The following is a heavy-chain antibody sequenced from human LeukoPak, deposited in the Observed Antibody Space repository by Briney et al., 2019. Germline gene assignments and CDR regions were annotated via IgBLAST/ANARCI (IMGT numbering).Heavy chain of an antibody. Sequence: GGSLRLSCAASAFTVSSNYMSWVRQAPGKGLEWVSVIYSGGSTYYADSVKGRFTISRDNSKNTLYLQMNSLRAEDTAVYYCASGYHQLLLARDAFDIWGQGTMVTVSS. CDR3: ASGYHQLLLARDAFDI. D-gene: IGHD2-2*01. CDR1: AFTVSSNY. CDR2: IYSGGST. J-gene: IGHJ3*02. V-gene: IGHV3-53*01.